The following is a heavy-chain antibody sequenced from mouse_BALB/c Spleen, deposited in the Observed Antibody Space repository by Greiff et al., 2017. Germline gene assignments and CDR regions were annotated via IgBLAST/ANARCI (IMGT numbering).Heavy chain of an antibody. Sequence: VKLQESGAELAKPGASVKMSCKASGYTFTSYWMHWVKQRPGQGLEWIGYINPSTGYTEYNQKFKDKATLTADKSSSTAYMQLSSLTSEDSAVYYCARNYDFDYWGQGTTLTVSS. CDR2: INPSTGYT. D-gene: IGHD1-1*01. CDR3: ARNYDFDY. V-gene: IGHV1-7*01. CDR1: GYTFTSYW. J-gene: IGHJ2*01.